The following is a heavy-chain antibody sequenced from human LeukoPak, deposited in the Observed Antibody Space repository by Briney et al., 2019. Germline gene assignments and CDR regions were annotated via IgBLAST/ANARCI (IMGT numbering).Heavy chain of an antibody. CDR3: ARGDYYYSYYMDV. CDR1: GGSISTYY. J-gene: IGHJ6*03. V-gene: IGHV4-59*01. Sequence: SEALSLTCTVSGGSISTYYWNWVRQPPGTGLELIGYIYYSGSTNYNPSLKSRVTISVDTSKKQFSLKLSSVTAADTAMYYCARGDYYYSYYMDVWGKGPAVTVS. CDR2: IYYSGST.